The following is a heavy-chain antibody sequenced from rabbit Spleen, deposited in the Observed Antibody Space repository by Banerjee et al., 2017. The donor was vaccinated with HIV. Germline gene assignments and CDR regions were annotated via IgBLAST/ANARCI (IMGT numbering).Heavy chain of an antibody. CDR2: IDVGSSDFT. CDR3: ARDAATSFSSYGMDL. CDR1: GLDFSSSDW. D-gene: IGHD8-1*01. J-gene: IGHJ6*01. V-gene: IGHV1S40*01. Sequence: QSLEESGGDLVKPGASLTLTCTASGLDFSSSDWIYWVRQAPGKGLEWIGCIDVGSSDFTYFAAWAKGRFTISKASSTSVTLQMTSLTAADTATYFCARDAATSFSSYGMDLWGPGTLVTVS.